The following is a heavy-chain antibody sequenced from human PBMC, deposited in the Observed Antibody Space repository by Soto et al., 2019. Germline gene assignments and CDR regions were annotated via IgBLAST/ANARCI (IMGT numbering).Heavy chain of an antibody. V-gene: IGHV1-3*01. CDR3: ARAPGDYGDYGDYYYYYGMDV. CDR2: LNAGNGNT. CDR1: GYSFTSYA. Sequence: GASVKVSCKASGYSFTSYAMHWVRQAPGQRLEWMGWLNAGNGNTKYSQKFQGRVTITRDTSASTAYMELSSLRSEDTAVYYCARAPGDYGDYGDYYYYYGMDVWGQGTTVTVSS. D-gene: IGHD4-17*01. J-gene: IGHJ6*02.